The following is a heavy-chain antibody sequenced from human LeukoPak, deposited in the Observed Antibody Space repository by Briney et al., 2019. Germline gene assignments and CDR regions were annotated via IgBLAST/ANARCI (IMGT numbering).Heavy chain of an antibody. CDR3: ARVNDYGDYGSFDY. Sequence: GGSLRLSCAASGFTFSSHGMNWVRQAPGKGLEWVSAISGSGGSTYYADSVKGRFTISRDNSKNTLYLQMNSLRAEDTAVYYCARVNDYGDYGSFDYWGQGTLVTVSS. CDR2: ISGSGGST. D-gene: IGHD4-17*01. J-gene: IGHJ4*02. V-gene: IGHV3-23*01. CDR1: GFTFSSHG.